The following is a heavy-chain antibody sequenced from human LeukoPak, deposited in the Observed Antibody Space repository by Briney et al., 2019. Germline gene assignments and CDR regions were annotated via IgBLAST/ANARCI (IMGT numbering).Heavy chain of an antibody. CDR1: GGSISSYD. J-gene: IGHJ4*02. CDR2: IYYSGST. V-gene: IGHV4-59*08. Sequence: SDTLSLTCTVSGGSISSYDWSWIRQPPGKGLEWIGYIYYSGSTNYNPSLRSRVTISVDASKNQFSLKLSSVTAADTAVYYCARQGYSAYEILDYWGQGTLVTVSS. CDR3: ARQGYSAYEILDY. D-gene: IGHD5-12*01.